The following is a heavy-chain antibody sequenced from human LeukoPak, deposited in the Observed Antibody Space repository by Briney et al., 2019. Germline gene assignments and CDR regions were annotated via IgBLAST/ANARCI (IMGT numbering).Heavy chain of an antibody. V-gene: IGHV4-61*01. Sequence: PSETLSLTCTVSGGSVSSGSYYWSWIRQPPGKGLEWIGYIYYSGSTNYNPSLKSRVTMSVDTSKNQFSLKLSSVTAADTAVYYCARDRTRLGGYYFDYWGQGTLVTVSS. D-gene: IGHD3-10*01. CDR2: IYYSGST. CDR1: GGSVSSGSYY. CDR3: ARDRTRLGGYYFDY. J-gene: IGHJ4*02.